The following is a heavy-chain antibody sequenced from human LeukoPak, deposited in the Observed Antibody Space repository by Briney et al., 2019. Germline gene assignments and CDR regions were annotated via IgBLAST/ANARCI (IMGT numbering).Heavy chain of an antibody. V-gene: IGHV1-46*01. CDR2: INPSGGST. D-gene: IGHD2-15*01. CDR1: GYTFTSYY. CDR3: AREGCSGGSCYRNWFDP. Sequence: ASVKVSCKASGYTFTSYYMHWVRQAPGQGREWMGLINPSGGSTSYAQKFQGRVTMTRDTSTSTVYMELSSLRSEDTAVYYCAREGCSGGSCYRNWFDPWGQGTLVTVSS. J-gene: IGHJ5*02.